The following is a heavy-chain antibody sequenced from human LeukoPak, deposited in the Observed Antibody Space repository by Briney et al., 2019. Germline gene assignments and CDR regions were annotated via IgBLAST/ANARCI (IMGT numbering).Heavy chain of an antibody. Sequence: SETLSLTCTVSGGSISSSSYYWDWIRQPQGKGLEWIGSIYYSGSTYYNPSLKSRVTISVDTSKNQFSLKLSSVTAADTAMYYCARRGGYCSSTSCSNWFDPWGQGTLVTVPS. J-gene: IGHJ5*02. CDR2: IYYSGST. D-gene: IGHD2-2*01. V-gene: IGHV4-39*01. CDR1: GGSISSSSYY. CDR3: ARRGGYCSSTSCSNWFDP.